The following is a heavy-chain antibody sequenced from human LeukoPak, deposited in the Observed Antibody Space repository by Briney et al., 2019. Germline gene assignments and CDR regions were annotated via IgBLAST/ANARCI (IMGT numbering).Heavy chain of an antibody. CDR2: ISAYNGNT. CDR3: ARSSGYDAKHYYYYGMDV. Sequence: ASVKVSCKASGYTFTSYGISWVRQAPGQGLEWMGWISAYNGNTNYAQKLQGRVTMTTDTSTSTAYMELRSLRSDDAAVYYCARSSGYDAKHYYYYGMDVWGQGTTVTVPS. J-gene: IGHJ6*02. CDR1: GYTFTSYG. D-gene: IGHD5-12*01. V-gene: IGHV1-18*01.